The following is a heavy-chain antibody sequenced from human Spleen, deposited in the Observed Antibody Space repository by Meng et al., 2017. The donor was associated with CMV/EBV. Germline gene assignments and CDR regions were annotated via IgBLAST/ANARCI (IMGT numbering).Heavy chain of an antibody. J-gene: IGHJ4*02. CDR2: INLSNGDT. D-gene: IGHD3-16*01. Sequence: ASVKVSCKASAYTFANYGISWVRQAPGQGLQWMGWINLSNGDTKYAQNVQGRVSMTTDTSTSTAHLELRSLTSDDTAVYYCARSPMFMFGGAIPPEADYWGQGTLVTVSS. CDR3: ARSPMFMFGGAIPPEADY. CDR1: AYTFANYG. V-gene: IGHV1-18*01.